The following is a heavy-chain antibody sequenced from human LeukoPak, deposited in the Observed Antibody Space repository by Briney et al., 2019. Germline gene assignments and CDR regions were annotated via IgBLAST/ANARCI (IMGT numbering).Heavy chain of an antibody. V-gene: IGHV1-8*01. CDR3: ARGGPYRGYYYGSGTYGDY. CDR2: MNPNSGNT. Sequence: ASVKVSSKASGYTFTSYEINWVRQATGQGLEWMGWMNPNSGNTGYAQKFQGRVTMTRNTSISTAYMELSSLRSEDTAVYYCARGGPYRGYYYGSGTYGDYWGQGTLVTVSS. CDR1: GYTFTSYE. D-gene: IGHD3-10*01. J-gene: IGHJ4*02.